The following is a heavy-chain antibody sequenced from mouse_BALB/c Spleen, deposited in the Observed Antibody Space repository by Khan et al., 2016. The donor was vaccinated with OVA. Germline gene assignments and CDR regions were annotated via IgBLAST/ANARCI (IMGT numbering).Heavy chain of an antibody. J-gene: IGHJ4*01. Sequence: VQLQESGPGLVAPSQSLSITCTISGFSLTNYGVHWVRQPPGKGLEWLVVIWSDGSTTYNSALKSRLTISKDNSKSQVFLKMNSLQTDVTAVYFCARQPYYHYNIMDYWGQGTSVTVSS. CDR1: GFSLTNYG. CDR2: IWSDGST. D-gene: IGHD2-10*01. CDR3: ARQPYYHYNIMDY. V-gene: IGHV2-6-1*01.